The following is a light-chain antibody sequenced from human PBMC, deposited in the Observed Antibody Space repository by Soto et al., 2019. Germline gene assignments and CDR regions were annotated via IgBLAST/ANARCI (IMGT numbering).Light chain of an antibody. V-gene: IGKV1-39*01. CDR2: AAS. J-gene: IGKJ5*01. CDR3: QQSFTPPS. CDR1: QGIRNY. Sequence: EIQMTQSASSLSASVGDRVTITCRASQGIRNYLAWYQQKPGNVPKLLIYAASTLQSGVPSRFSGRGFGTDFTLTISSLQPEDFATDYCQQSFTPPSFGQGTRLEIK.